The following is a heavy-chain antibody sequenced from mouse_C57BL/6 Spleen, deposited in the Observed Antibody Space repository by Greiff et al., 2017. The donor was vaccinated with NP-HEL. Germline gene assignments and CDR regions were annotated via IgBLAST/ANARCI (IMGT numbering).Heavy chain of an antibody. D-gene: IGHD2-5*01. Sequence: QVQLKESGAELVKPGASVKISCKASGYAFSSYWMNWVKQRPGKGLEWIGQIYPGDGDTNYNGKFKGKATLTADKSSSTAYMQLSSLTSEDSAVYCCARFGAYYRNYDAMDYWGQGTSVTVSS. CDR2: IYPGDGDT. CDR1: GYAFSSYW. J-gene: IGHJ4*01. V-gene: IGHV1-80*01. CDR3: ARFGAYYRNYDAMDY.